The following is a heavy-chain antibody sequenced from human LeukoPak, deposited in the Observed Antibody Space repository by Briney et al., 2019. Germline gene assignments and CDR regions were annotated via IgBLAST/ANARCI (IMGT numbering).Heavy chain of an antibody. CDR2: INAGNGNT. J-gene: IGHJ4*02. CDR3: ARGRSSSFGKEKSYYFDY. D-gene: IGHD6-6*01. CDR1: GYTFTSYA. Sequence: ASVKVFCKASGYTFTSYAMHWVRQAPGQRLEWMGWINAGNGNTKYSQKFQGRVTITRDTSASTAYMELSSLRSEDTAVYYCARGRSSSFGKEKSYYFDYWGQGTLVTVSS. V-gene: IGHV1-3*01.